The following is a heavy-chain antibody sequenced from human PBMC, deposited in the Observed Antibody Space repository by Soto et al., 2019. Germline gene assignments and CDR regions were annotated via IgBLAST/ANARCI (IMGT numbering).Heavy chain of an antibody. D-gene: IGHD3-9*01. CDR2: ISFDGNII. V-gene: IGHV3-30-3*01. CDR3: ARTFDTITYYFDY. CDR1: EFSFSSYA. J-gene: IGHJ4*02. Sequence: PGGSLRLSCAASEFSFSSYAMHWIRQAPGKGLEWVAVISFDGNIIHYADSVKGRLIISRDNSKNTLYLQMHSLSGEDTAVYYCARTFDTITYYFDYWGQGTLVTVSS.